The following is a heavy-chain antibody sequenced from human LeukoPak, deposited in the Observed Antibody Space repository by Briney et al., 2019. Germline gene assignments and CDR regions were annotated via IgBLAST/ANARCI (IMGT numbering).Heavy chain of an antibody. J-gene: IGHJ4*02. V-gene: IGHV3-21*01. D-gene: IGHD1/OR15-1a*01. Sequence: GGSLRLSCAASGFTFSTSTMNWVPQAPGKGLEWVSYISSGATYIFLADSVKGRFTVSRDNAQNLLFLQMNSLRAEDTAVYYCAREGPINNGDLDFWGQGTLVTVSS. CDR3: AREGPINNGDLDF. CDR1: GFTFSTST. CDR2: ISSGATYI.